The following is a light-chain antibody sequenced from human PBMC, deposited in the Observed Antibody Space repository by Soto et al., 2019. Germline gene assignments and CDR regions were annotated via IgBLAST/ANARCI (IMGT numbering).Light chain of an antibody. J-gene: IGLJ2*01. CDR3: STYTSSRTR. CDR2: DVS. Sequence: QSALTQPASVSGSPGQSITISCTGTSSDIGGYIYVSWYQHHPGKAPKLLIYDVSNRPSGVSNRFSGSKSGNTATLTISGLQVEDEADYLCSTYTSSRTRFGGGTQLTVL. V-gene: IGLV2-14*03. CDR1: SSDIGGYIY.